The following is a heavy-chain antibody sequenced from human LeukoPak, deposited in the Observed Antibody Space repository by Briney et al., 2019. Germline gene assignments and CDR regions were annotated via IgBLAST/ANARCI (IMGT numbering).Heavy chain of an antibody. Sequence: GGSLRLSCAASGFTFSSYAMSWVRQAPGKGLEWVSAISGSGGSTYYAGSVKGRFTISRDNSKNTLYLQMNSLRAEDTAVYYCAKRPIGSSGYYGMQGFDYWGQGTLVTVSS. J-gene: IGHJ4*02. CDR3: AKRPIGSSGYYGMQGFDY. CDR1: GFTFSSYA. CDR2: ISGSGGST. D-gene: IGHD3-22*01. V-gene: IGHV3-23*01.